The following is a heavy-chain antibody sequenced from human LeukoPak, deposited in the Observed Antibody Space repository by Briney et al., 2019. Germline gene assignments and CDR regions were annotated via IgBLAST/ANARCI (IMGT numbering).Heavy chain of an antibody. J-gene: IGHJ6*03. CDR1: GGSFSGYY. CDR3: ARHSRVYYYGSGSYQPYYYYYMDV. D-gene: IGHD3-10*01. V-gene: IGHV4-34*01. Sequence: SETLSLTCAVYGGSFSGYYWSWIRQPPGKGLEWIGEINHSGSTNYNPSLKSRVTISVDTSKNQFSLKLSSVTAADTAVYYCARHSRVYYYGSGSYQPYYYYYMDVWGKGTTVTISS. CDR2: INHSGST.